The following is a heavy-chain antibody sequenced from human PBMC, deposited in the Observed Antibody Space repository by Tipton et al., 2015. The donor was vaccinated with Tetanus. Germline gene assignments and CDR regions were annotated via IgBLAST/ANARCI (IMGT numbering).Heavy chain of an antibody. D-gene: IGHD5/OR15-5a*01. V-gene: IGHV3-23*01. J-gene: IGHJ5*02. CDR2: ISVRGSHT. CDR3: AKDPGSLGWFDP. CDR1: GFTFSNYA. Sequence: SLRLSCAASGFTFSNYAMAWVRQAPGKGLEWVSGISVRGSHTYYADPVKGRFSISRDNSKNTGYLQMNSLRDEDTAVYYCAKDPGSLGWFDPWGQGTLVSVSS.